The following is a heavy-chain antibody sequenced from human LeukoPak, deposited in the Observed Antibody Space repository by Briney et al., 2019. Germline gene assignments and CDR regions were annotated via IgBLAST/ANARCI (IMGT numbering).Heavy chain of an antibody. CDR3: ASFRDTDY. CDR2: INTAGST. Sequence: WGSLRLSCEVSGLTFSNVWMHWVRQTPAQGLVWVCRINTAGSTVYADPVKGRFTISRDNAKNMVYLQMNSLRPEDTAVYYCASFRDTDYWGRGTMVTVSS. V-gene: IGHV3-74*01. D-gene: IGHD4-11*01. J-gene: IGHJ3*01. CDR1: GLTFSNVW.